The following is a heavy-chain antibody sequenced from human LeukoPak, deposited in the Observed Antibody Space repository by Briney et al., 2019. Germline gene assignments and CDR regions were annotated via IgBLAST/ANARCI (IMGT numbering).Heavy chain of an antibody. J-gene: IGHJ4*02. V-gene: IGHV3-21*01. CDR3: ASELGIVGGRRNDY. D-gene: IGHD1-26*01. Sequence: PGGSLRLSCAASGFPFSAYAMNWVPQAPGKGLEWVSSISSSSSYIAYADSVRGRFTISRDNAKNSLYLQMNSLRADDTALYYCASELGIVGGRRNDYWGQGTLVTVSS. CDR2: ISSSSSYI. CDR1: GFPFSAYA.